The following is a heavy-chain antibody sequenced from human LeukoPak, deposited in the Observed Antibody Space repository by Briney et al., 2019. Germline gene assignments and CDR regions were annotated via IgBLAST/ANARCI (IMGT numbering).Heavy chain of an antibody. CDR2: IKGSGGNT. D-gene: IGHD3-3*01. Sequence: GGSLRLSCAASGFIFSSYAMSWVRQAPGKGLEWVSAIKGSGGNTYYADSVKGRFTISRDNSKNTLYLQTNSLRAEDTALYYCAKDVGDFWRPLDDWGQGTLVTVSS. V-gene: IGHV3-23*01. CDR3: AKDVGDFWRPLDD. J-gene: IGHJ4*02. CDR1: GFIFSSYA.